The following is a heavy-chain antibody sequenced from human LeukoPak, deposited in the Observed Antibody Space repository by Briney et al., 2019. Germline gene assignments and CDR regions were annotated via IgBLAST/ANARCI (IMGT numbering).Heavy chain of an antibody. Sequence: ASVTVSCKASGYAFTYYGISWVRHAPGQGLEWMGWISAYNGNTNYAQKLQGRVTMTTDTSTSTAYMELRSLRSDDTAVYYCVRERSGLPNPILDYWGQGTLVTVSS. V-gene: IGHV1-18*01. CDR2: ISAYNGNT. D-gene: IGHD3-3*01. CDR3: VRERSGLPNPILDY. J-gene: IGHJ4*02. CDR1: GYAFTYYG.